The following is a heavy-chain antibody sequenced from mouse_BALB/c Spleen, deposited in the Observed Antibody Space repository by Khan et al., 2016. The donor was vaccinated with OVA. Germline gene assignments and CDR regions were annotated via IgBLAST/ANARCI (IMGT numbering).Heavy chain of an antibody. J-gene: IGHJ2*01. Sequence: VQLQQSGTELVRPGASVRLSCTASGFSIKDYYIHWVKQRPDQGLEWIGWIDPENGNTVYDPKFQGKASITADTSSATAYLKLSSLTSEDTAVYYCPRSILRYFDYWGQGTTLTVSS. CDR2: IDPENGNT. CDR3: PRSILRYFDY. D-gene: IGHD2-3*01. V-gene: IGHV14-1*02. CDR1: GFSIKDYY.